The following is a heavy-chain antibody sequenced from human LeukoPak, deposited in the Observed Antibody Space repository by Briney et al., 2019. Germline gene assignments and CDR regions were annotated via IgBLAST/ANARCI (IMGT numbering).Heavy chain of an antibody. D-gene: IGHD5-18*01. J-gene: IGHJ4*02. CDR2: IYYSGST. V-gene: IGHV4-59*08. Sequence: SETLSLTCTVSGGSISSYYWSWIRQPPGKGLEWIGYIYYSGSTNYNPSLKSRVTISVDTSKNQFSLKLSSVTAADTAVYYCASYTAYALDYWGQGTLVTVSS. CDR1: GGSISSYY. CDR3: ASYTAYALDY.